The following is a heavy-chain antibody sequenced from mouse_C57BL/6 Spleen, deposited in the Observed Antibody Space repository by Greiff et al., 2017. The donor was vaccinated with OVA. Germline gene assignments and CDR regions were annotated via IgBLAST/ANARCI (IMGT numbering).Heavy chain of an antibody. CDR1: GYAFSSYW. J-gene: IGHJ2*01. CDR3: ARWAAQATVDY. CDR2: IYPGDGDT. Sequence: QVHVKQSGAELVKPGASVKISCKASGYAFSSYWMNWVKQRPGKGLEWIGQIYPGDGDTNYNGKFKGKATLTADKSSSTAYMQLSSLTSEDSAVYFCARWAAQATVDYWGQGTTLTVSS. V-gene: IGHV1-80*01. D-gene: IGHD3-2*02.